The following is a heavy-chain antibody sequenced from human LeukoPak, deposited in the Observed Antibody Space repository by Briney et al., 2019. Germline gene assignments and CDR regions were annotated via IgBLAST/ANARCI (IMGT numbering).Heavy chain of an antibody. CDR3: ARPEGRTMASDY. Sequence: PSETLSLTCTVSGGSISSYYWSWIRQPPGKGLEWIGYIYYSGSTNYNPSLKSRVTISVDTSKNQFSLKLSSVTAADTAVCYCARPEGRTMASDYWGQGTLVTVSS. J-gene: IGHJ4*02. CDR2: IYYSGST. V-gene: IGHV4-59*08. D-gene: IGHD3-10*01. CDR1: GGSISSYY.